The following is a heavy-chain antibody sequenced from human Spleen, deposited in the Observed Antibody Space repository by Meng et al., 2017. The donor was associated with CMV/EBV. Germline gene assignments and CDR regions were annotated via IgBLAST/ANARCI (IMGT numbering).Heavy chain of an antibody. CDR2: MIYSGGA. CDR1: GCSVSSGLYY. J-gene: IGHJ4*02. Sequence: TVSGCSVSSGLYYWSWIRQPPGKVLEYIGHMIYSGGAHYNPSLKSRCSISIDASKNQFSLKLRSVTAADTAVYYCARIDFWSGPFDYWSQGSLVTVSS. D-gene: IGHD3-3*01. V-gene: IGHV4-61*01. CDR3: ARIDFWSGPFDY.